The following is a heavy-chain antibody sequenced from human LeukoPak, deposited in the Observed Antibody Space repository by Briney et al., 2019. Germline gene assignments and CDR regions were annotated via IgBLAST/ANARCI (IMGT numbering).Heavy chain of an antibody. CDR1: GYSFTSYW. CDR3: ARHGGSYGGWDNWFDP. D-gene: IGHD1-26*01. J-gene: IGHJ5*02. Sequence: GESLEISCKGSGYSFTSYWIGWVRQMPGKGLEWMGIIYPGDSDTRYSPSFQGQVTISADKSISTAYLQWSSLKASDTAMYYCARHGGSYGGWDNWFDPWGQGTLVTVSS. CDR2: IYPGDSDT. V-gene: IGHV5-51*01.